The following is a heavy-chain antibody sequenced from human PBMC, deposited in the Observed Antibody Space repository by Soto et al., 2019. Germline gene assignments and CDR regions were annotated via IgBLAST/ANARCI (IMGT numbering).Heavy chain of an antibody. J-gene: IGHJ6*03. CDR3: AKGGGTTVIYYYYMDV. CDR1: GFTFSSYA. CDR2: ISGSGGST. Sequence: EVQLLESGGGLVQPGGSLRLSCAASGFTFSSYAMSWVRQAPGKGLEWVSAISGSGGSTYYADSVKGRFTISRDNSKNTLYLQMNSLRAEDTAVYYCAKGGGTTVIYYYYMDVCGKGTTVTVSS. D-gene: IGHD1-1*01. V-gene: IGHV3-23*01.